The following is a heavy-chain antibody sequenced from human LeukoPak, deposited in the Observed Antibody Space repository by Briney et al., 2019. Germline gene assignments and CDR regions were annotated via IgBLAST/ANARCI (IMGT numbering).Heavy chain of an antibody. CDR3: AADPGYSGSYYSFDY. D-gene: IGHD1-26*01. CDR2: IVVGSGNT. J-gene: IGHJ4*02. CDR1: GFTFTSSA. V-gene: IGHV1-58*02. Sequence: SVKVSCKASGFTFTSSAMQWVRQARGQRLEWIGWIVVGSGNTNYAQKFQERVTITRDMSTSTAYMELSSLRSEDTAVYYCAADPGYSGSYYSFDYWGQGTLVTVSS.